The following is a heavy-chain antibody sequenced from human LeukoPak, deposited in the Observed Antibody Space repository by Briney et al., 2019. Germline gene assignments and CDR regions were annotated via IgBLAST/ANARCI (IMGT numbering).Heavy chain of an antibody. V-gene: IGHV4-59*12. J-gene: IGHJ6*03. CDR2: IYYSGST. D-gene: IGHD1-14*01. CDR1: GGSISGYY. Sequence: SETLSLTCTVSGGSISGYYWSWIRQPPGKGLEWIGYIYYSGSTNYNPSLKSRVTISVDTSKNQFSLQLSSVTAADTAVYYCARDSPMRSELRANYYYYMDVWGKGTTVTVSS. CDR3: ARDSPMRSELRANYYYYMDV.